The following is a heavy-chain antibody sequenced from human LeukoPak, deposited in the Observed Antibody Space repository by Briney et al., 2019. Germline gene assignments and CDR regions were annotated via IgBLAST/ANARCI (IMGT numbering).Heavy chain of an antibody. Sequence: SETLSLTCTVSGGCISSGGYSWSWIRQHPGKGLESIGYIYYSGSTYYNPSLKSRVTISVDTSKNQFSLKLSSVTAADTAVYYCARVHGDPPYYYYGMDVWGQGTTVTVSS. J-gene: IGHJ6*02. CDR1: GGCISSGGYS. V-gene: IGHV4-31*03. CDR2: IYYSGST. CDR3: ARVHGDPPYYYYGMDV. D-gene: IGHD4-17*01.